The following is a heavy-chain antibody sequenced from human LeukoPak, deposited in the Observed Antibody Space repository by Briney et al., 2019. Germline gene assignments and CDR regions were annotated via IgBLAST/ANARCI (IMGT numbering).Heavy chain of an antibody. Sequence: SETLSLTCTVSGGSISSSSYYWSWIRQPPGKGLEWIGEINHSGSSTYNPSLKSRVIISVDTSKNQFSLKLTSVTAADTAVYYCARVGDLFGAHRVRGLPPDYYYMDVWGKGTMVTVSS. CDR2: INHSGSS. V-gene: IGHV4-39*07. J-gene: IGHJ6*03. CDR3: ARVGDLFGAHRVRGLPPDYYYMDV. D-gene: IGHD3-10*01. CDR1: GGSISSSSYY.